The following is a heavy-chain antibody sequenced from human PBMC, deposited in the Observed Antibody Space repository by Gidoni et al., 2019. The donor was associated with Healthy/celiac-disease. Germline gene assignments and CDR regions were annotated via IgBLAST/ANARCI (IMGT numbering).Heavy chain of an antibody. CDR1: GYTFPGYY. Sequence: QVQLVQSGAEVKKPGASVKVSCKASGYTFPGYYLTWVRQAPGQGLEWMGWINPNSGGTNYAQKFQGRVTMTRDTSISTAYMELSRLRSDDTAVYYCARIKGPITMIVVVTSEAFDIWGQGTMVTVSS. J-gene: IGHJ3*02. CDR2: INPNSGGT. CDR3: ARIKGPITMIVVVTSEAFDI. D-gene: IGHD3-22*01. V-gene: IGHV1-2*02.